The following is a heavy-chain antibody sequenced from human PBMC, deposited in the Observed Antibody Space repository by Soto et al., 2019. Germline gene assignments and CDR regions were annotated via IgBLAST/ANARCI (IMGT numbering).Heavy chain of an antibody. CDR1: GYTFTGYY. CDR3: ARGRPIGYCSCGSCYSHHNAFDI. J-gene: IGHJ3*02. V-gene: IGHV1-2*04. Sequence: ASVKVSCKASGYTFTGYYMHWVRQAPGQGLEWMGWINPNSGGTNYAQKFQGWVTMTRDTSISTAYMELSRLRSDDTAVYYCARGRPIGYCSCGSCYSHHNAFDIWGEGTMVTGSS. CDR2: INPNSGGT. D-gene: IGHD2-15*01.